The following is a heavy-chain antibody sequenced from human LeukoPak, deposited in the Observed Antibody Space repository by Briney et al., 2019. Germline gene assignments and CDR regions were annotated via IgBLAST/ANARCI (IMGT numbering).Heavy chain of an antibody. CDR1: GFTFISYD. V-gene: IGHV3-20*04. CDR3: ARDCGGDCFSLDAFDI. J-gene: IGHJ3*02. Sequence: PGGSLRLSCVASGFTFISYDMTWVRQAPGKGLEWVSGINWNGDSTGYADSVKGRFTISRDNAKNSLYLQMNSLRAEDTALYYCARDCGGDCFSLDAFDIWGQGTLVTVSS. D-gene: IGHD2-21*02. CDR2: INWNGDST.